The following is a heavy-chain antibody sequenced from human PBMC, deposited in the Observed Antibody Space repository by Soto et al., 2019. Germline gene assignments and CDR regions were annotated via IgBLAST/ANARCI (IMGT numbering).Heavy chain of an antibody. CDR2: VFHTGNT. CDR3: ARKAWVRFDY. J-gene: IGHJ4*02. Sequence: PSETLSLTCAVSGDSISSSVWWTWVRQPPGKGLEWIGEVFHTGNTNYNPSLKSRVTMSVDKSTNEFSLKVTSVTAADTAIYYCARKAWVRFDYWGQGALVTVPS. V-gene: IGHV4-4*02. D-gene: IGHD7-27*01. CDR1: GDSISSSVW.